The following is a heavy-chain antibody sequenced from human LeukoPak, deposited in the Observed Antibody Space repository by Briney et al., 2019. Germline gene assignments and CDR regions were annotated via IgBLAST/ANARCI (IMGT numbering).Heavy chain of an antibody. J-gene: IGHJ4*02. Sequence: SETLSLTCTVSGGSISSSSYYWGWIRQPPGKGLEWIGSIYYSGSTYYNPSLKSRVTISVDTSKNQFSLKLSSVTAADTAVYYCARPLAEYSSLGYFDYWGQGTLVTVFS. D-gene: IGHD6-6*01. CDR2: IYYSGST. V-gene: IGHV4-39*01. CDR1: GGSISSSSYY. CDR3: ARPLAEYSSLGYFDY.